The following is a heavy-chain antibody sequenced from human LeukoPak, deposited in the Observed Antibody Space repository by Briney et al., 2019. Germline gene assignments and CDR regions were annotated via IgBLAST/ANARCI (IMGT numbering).Heavy chain of an antibody. D-gene: IGHD2-21*02. CDR2: ISSSSSSYI. V-gene: IGHV3-21*01. CDR3: ARAKHLHCGGDCYSYDFDY. Sequence: PGGSLRLSCAASGFTFSSYSMNWVRQAPGKGLEWVSSISSSSSSYIYYADSVKGRFTISRDNAKNSLYLQMNSLRAEDTAVHYCARAKHLHCGGDCYSYDFDYWGQGTLVTVSS. CDR1: GFTFSSYS. J-gene: IGHJ4*02.